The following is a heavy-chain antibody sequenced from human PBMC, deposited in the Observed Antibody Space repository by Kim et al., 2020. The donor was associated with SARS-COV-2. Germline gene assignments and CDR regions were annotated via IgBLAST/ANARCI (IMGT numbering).Heavy chain of an antibody. CDR2: IYYSGST. V-gene: IGHV4-59*01. CDR3: ARGSYDYVWGSYRPFDY. CDR1: GGSISSYY. J-gene: IGHJ4*01. D-gene: IGHD3-16*02. Sequence: SETLSLTCTVSGGSISSYYWSWIRQPPGKGLEWIGYIYYSGSTNYNPSLKSRVTISVDTSKNQFSLKLSSVTAADTAVYYCARGSYDYVWGSYRPFDYWG.